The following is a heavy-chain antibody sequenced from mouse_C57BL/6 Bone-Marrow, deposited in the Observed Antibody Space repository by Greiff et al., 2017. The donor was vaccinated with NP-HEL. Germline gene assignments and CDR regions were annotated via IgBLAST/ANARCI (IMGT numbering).Heavy chain of an antibody. CDR3: ARSQLLLFLFDY. J-gene: IGHJ2*01. CDR1: GYTFTSYW. D-gene: IGHD1-1*02. CDR2: IDPNSGGT. Sequence: QVHVKQPGAELVKPGASVKLSCKASGYTFTSYWMHWVKQRPGRGLEWIGRIDPNSGGTKYNEKFKSKATLTVDKPSSTAYMQLSSLTSEDSAVYYCARSQLLLFLFDYWGQGTTLTVSS. V-gene: IGHV1-72*01.